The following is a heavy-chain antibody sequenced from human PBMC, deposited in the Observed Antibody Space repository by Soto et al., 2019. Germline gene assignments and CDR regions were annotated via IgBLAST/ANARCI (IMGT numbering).Heavy chain of an antibody. Sequence: EVQLVESGGGLVQPGGSLKLSCAASGFTFSGSGMHWVRQAPGKGLEWVGRIRSKANGYTTEYATSVRGRFTISRDDAQYTASLQMDSLKAEDTGVYFCTTGLLYQADASVDYWGQGTQVIVSS. CDR3: TTGLLYQADASVDY. CDR2: IRSKANGYTT. CDR1: GFTFSGSG. D-gene: IGHD3-16*01. V-gene: IGHV3-73*02. J-gene: IGHJ4*02.